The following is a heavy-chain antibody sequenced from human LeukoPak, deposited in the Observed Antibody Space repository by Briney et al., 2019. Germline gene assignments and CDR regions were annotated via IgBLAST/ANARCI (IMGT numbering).Heavy chain of an antibody. D-gene: IGHD6-19*01. CDR1: GFTFSSYS. CDR3: ASEPYSSGPPGG. CDR2: ISSSSSYI. J-gene: IGHJ4*02. Sequence: PGGSLRLSCAASGFTFSSYSMNWVRQAPGKGLEWVSSISSSSSYIYYADSVKGRFTISRDNAKNSLYLQMNSLRAEDTALYYCASEPYSSGPPGGWGQGTLVTVSS. V-gene: IGHV3-21*04.